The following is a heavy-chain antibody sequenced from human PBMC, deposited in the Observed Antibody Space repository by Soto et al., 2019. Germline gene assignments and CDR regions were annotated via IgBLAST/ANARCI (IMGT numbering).Heavy chain of an antibody. CDR1: GYTFTSYY. D-gene: IGHD2-15*01. CDR3: ARDRVDCSGGNCWRSVEDT. CDR2: IDPSGGGT. Sequence: QVQLVQSRAEVKKPGASVKVSCKASGYTFTSYYMHWVRQAPGQGLEWMGIIDPSGGGTSYAQKFQGRLTMTRDTSTSTVYMELSSLRSEDTAVYYCARDRVDCSGGNCWRSVEDTWGQGTLVTVSS. V-gene: IGHV1-46*01. J-gene: IGHJ5*02.